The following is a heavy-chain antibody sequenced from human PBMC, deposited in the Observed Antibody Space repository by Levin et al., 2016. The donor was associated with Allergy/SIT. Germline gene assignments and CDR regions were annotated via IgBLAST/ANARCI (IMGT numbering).Heavy chain of an antibody. J-gene: IGHJ6*02. CDR3: AKDHSSASGPAAGSIYNYYYVLDV. Sequence: VRQAPGKGLEWVAVISYDGSNKYYADSVKGRFTISRDNSKNTLYLQMTSLRAEDTAVYYCAKDHSSASGPAAGSIYNYYYVLDVWGQGTTVTVSS. CDR2: ISYDGSNK. V-gene: IGHV3-30*18. D-gene: IGHD6-25*01.